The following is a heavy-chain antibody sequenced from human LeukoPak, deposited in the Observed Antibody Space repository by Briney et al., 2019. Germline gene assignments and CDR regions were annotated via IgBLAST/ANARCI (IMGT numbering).Heavy chain of an antibody. J-gene: IGHJ4*02. Sequence: GGSLRLSCAASGFIFSSFDMHWVRQAPGKGLQWLSLISSSSNIYYADSVKGRFTISRDNAKNSLYLQMNSLRDEDTAVHFCARGSDSSGYYGGDWGQGTLVTVSS. CDR3: ARGSDSSGYYGGD. V-gene: IGHV3-48*02. D-gene: IGHD3-22*01. CDR2: ISSSSNI. CDR1: GFIFSSFD.